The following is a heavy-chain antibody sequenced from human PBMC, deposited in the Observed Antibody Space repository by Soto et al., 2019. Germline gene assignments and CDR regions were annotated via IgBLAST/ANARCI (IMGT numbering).Heavy chain of an antibody. Sequence: PSETLSLTCTVSGDSLSGGAYYWSWIRQHPGKGLEWIGSIYHSGSTYYNPSLKSRVTISVDTSKNQFSLKLSSVTAADTAVYYCARDQAAMFYFDYWGQGTLVTVSS. CDR3: ARDQAAMFYFDY. D-gene: IGHD5-18*01. J-gene: IGHJ4*02. CDR2: IYHSGST. CDR1: GDSLSGGAYY. V-gene: IGHV4-39*07.